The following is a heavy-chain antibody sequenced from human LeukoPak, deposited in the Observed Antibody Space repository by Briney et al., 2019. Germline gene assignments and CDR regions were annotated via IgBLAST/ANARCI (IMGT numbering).Heavy chain of an antibody. CDR2: IGAGGTFT. V-gene: IGHV3-23*01. Sequence: GGSLRLSCTASGFTFSSYAMNWVRQAPGKGLEWVSGIGAGGTFTYYADSVKGRFTISRDNSKNTLYVQMNSLRAEDTAVYYCAKGSSGAGPYFFDYWGQGTLITVSS. J-gene: IGHJ4*02. CDR3: AKGSSGAGPYFFDY. CDR1: GFTFSSYA. D-gene: IGHD1-14*01.